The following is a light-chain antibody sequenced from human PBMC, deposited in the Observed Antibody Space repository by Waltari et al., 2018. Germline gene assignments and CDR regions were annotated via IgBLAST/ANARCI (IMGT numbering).Light chain of an antibody. CDR2: EVS. J-gene: IGLJ2*01. CDR1: SSDVGGYNF. V-gene: IGLV2-8*01. Sequence: QSALTQPPSASGSPGQSVTISCTGTSSDVGGYNFVSWYQHHPGKAPRLIIYEVSERPAGAPDRFSGSKSGYTASLTVPGLQAEDEADYYCSSYVANNNPVFGGGTKLTVL. CDR3: SSYVANNNPV.